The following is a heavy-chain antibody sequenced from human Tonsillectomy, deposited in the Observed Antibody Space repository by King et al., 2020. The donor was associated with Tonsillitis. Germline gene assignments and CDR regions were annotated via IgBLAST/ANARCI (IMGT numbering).Heavy chain of an antibody. V-gene: IGHV3-13*01. D-gene: IGHD2-21*01. CDR1: RFTFSSYD. CDR2: IGTAGDT. CDR3: ARPSRAYCGGDCPIAD. Sequence: VQLVESGGGLVQPGGSLRLSCAASRFTFSSYDMHWVRQATGKGLEWVSGIGTAGDTYYADSVKGRFTISREDAKNSLYLQMNSLRAGDTAVYFCARPSRAYCGGDCPIADWGQGTLVTVSS. J-gene: IGHJ4*02.